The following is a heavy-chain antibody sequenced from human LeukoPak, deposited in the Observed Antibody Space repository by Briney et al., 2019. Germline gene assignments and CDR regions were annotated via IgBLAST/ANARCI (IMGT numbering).Heavy chain of an antibody. V-gene: IGHV4-59*01. J-gene: IGHJ4*02. Sequence: PSETLSLTCTVSGGSISSYYRSWIRQPPGKGLEWIGYIYYSGSTNYNPSLKSRVTISVDTSKNQFSLKLSSVTAADTAVYYCARVKGVTYYYDSSGPGFDYWGQGTLVTVSS. CDR2: IYYSGST. CDR3: ARVKGVTYYYDSSGPGFDY. D-gene: IGHD3-22*01. CDR1: GGSISSYY.